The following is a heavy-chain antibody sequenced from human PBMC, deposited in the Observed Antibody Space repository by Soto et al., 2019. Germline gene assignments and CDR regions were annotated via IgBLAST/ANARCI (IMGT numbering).Heavy chain of an antibody. CDR3: ARSTIGNYDILTGQMDV. Sequence: PGESLKISCKGSGYSFTSYWIGWVRQMPGKGLEWMGIIYPGDSDTRYSPSFQGQVTISADKSISTAYLQWSSLKASDTAMYYCARSTIGNYDILTGQMDVWGKGTTVTVSS. D-gene: IGHD3-9*01. J-gene: IGHJ6*04. CDR1: GYSFTSYW. CDR2: IYPGDSDT. V-gene: IGHV5-51*01.